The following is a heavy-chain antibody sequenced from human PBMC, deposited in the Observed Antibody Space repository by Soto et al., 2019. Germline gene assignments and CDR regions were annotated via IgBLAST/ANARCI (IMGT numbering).Heavy chain of an antibody. V-gene: IGHV4-34*01. CDR1: GGSFSGYY. CDR2: INHSGST. CDR3: ARSPIAVAGIHWFDP. Sequence: SETLSLTCAVYGGSFSGYYWSWIRQPPGKVLEWIGEINHSGSTNYNPSLKSRVTISVDTSKNQFSPKLSSVTAADTAVYYCARSPIAVAGIHWFDPWGQGTLVT. J-gene: IGHJ5*02. D-gene: IGHD6-19*01.